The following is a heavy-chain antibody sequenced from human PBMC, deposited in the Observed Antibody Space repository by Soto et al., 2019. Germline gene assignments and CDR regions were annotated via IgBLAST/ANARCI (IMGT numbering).Heavy chain of an antibody. Sequence: DVQLLESGGGLVQPGGSLRLACAASGFTFGNYAINWVRLAPGKGLEWVSGISGGGGSTYYADSVKGRFTIFRDTSKNTVFLHMNSLRADDTAVYSCAKGFIVVVTVLRPDDAFDVWGQGTMVTVSS. J-gene: IGHJ3*01. D-gene: IGHD2-21*02. CDR2: ISGGGGST. CDR1: GFTFGNYA. V-gene: IGHV3-23*01. CDR3: AKGFIVVVTVLRPDDAFDV.